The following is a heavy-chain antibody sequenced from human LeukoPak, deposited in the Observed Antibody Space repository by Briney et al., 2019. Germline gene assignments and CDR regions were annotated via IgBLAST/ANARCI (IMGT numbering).Heavy chain of an antibody. V-gene: IGHV1-2*06. Sequence: ASVKVSCKASGYTFTGYYMHWVRQAPGQGLEWMGRINPNSGGTNYALKFQGRVTMTRDTSISTANMELSRLRSDDTAVYYCARQVRGVTLFDYWGQGTLVTVSS. J-gene: IGHJ4*02. CDR3: ARQVRGVTLFDY. D-gene: IGHD3-10*01. CDR2: INPNSGGT. CDR1: GYTFTGYY.